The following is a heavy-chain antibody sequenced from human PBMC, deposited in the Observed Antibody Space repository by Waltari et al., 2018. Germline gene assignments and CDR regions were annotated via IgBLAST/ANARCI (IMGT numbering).Heavy chain of an antibody. CDR1: VSPFTSYA. CDR2: MNPNSGNI. CDR3: ATPSRVDAFDI. J-gene: IGHJ3*02. D-gene: IGHD2-2*01. Sequence: QVQLVQSGAEVTKPGAYVRVSCKASVSPFTSYAINWVRQATGQWIECMGWMNPNSGNIGYAQKFQGRVTITRKTSRSTAYMELSSLRSEDTAVYYCATPSRVDAFDIWGQGTMVTVSS. V-gene: IGHV1-8*03.